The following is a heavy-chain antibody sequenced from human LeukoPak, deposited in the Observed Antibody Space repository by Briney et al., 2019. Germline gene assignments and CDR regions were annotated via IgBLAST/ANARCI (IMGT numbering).Heavy chain of an antibody. D-gene: IGHD3-22*01. CDR3: AKDLYYYDIYYYYGMDV. Sequence: PGGSLRLSCAASGFTFSSYGMHWVRQAPGKGLEWVAVISYDGSNKYYADSVKGRFTISRDNSKNTLYLQMNSLRAEGTAVYYCAKDLYYYDIYYYYGMDVWGQGTTVTVSS. J-gene: IGHJ6*02. V-gene: IGHV3-30*18. CDR2: ISYDGSNK. CDR1: GFTFSSYG.